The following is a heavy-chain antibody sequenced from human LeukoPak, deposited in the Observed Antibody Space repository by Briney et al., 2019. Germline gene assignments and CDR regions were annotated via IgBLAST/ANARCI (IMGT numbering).Heavy chain of an antibody. CDR1: GYTFTSYG. Sequence: ASVKVSCKASGYTFTSYGISWVRQAPGQGLEWMGWISAYNGNTNYAQKFQGRVTMTTDTSTSTAYMELRSLRSNDTAVYYCARDYGSGSYFYYYYMDVWGKGTTVTVSS. D-gene: IGHD3-10*01. CDR3: ARDYGSGSYFYYYYMDV. V-gene: IGHV1-18*01. J-gene: IGHJ6*03. CDR2: ISAYNGNT.